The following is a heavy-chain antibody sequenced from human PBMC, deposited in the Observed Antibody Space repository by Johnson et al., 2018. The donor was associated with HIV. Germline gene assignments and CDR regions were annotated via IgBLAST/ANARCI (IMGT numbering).Heavy chain of an antibody. CDR1: GFTFSSYG. CDR3: ATSQLALPPGAFGI. V-gene: IGHV3-30*02. Sequence: QVLLVESGGGVVQPGGSLRLSCAASGFTFSSYGMHWVRQAPGKGLEWVAFIRFDGSNKYYTDSVKGRFTISRDNSKNTLYLQMNSLRAEDTAVYYCATSQLALPPGAFGIWGQGTMVTVSS. J-gene: IGHJ3*02. D-gene: IGHD6-6*01. CDR2: IRFDGSNK.